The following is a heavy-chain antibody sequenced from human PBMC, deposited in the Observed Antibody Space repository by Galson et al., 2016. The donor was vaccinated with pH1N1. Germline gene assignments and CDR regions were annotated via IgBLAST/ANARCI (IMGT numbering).Heavy chain of an antibody. Sequence: SLRLSCAASGFIFSSYWMSWVRQAPGKGLEWVANIKQDGSEEYYVDSVKGRFTISRDNAKNSLYLQMNSLRAEDTALYYCVRVRRGGVVVVAAIPGWFDPWGQGTLVTVSS. CDR1: GFIFSSYW. CDR3: VRVRRGGVVVVAAIPGWFDP. V-gene: IGHV3-7*01. CDR2: IKQDGSEE. J-gene: IGHJ5*02. D-gene: IGHD2-15*01.